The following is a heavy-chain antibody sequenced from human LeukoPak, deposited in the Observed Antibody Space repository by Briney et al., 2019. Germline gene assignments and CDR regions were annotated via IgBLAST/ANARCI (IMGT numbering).Heavy chain of an antibody. CDR1: GFTFSSYA. CDR3: AKAGPYYYDSRGYFHDAFDI. D-gene: IGHD3-22*01. CDR2: ISGSGGST. V-gene: IGHV3-23*01. J-gene: IGHJ3*02. Sequence: PGGSLRLSCAASGFTFSSYAMSWVRQAPGKGLEWVSAISGSGGSTYYADSVKGRFTISRDNSKNTRYLQMNSLRAEDTAVYYCAKAGPYYYDSRGYFHDAFDIWGQGTMVTVSS.